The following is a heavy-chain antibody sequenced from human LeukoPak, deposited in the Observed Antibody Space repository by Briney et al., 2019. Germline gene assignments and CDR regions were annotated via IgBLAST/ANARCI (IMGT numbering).Heavy chain of an antibody. J-gene: IGHJ6*03. CDR2: IYYSGSA. V-gene: IGHV4-30-4*08. D-gene: IGHD3-3*01. CDR3: ARVESGGYYYYMDV. CDR1: GGSISSGDYY. Sequence: SQTLSLTCTVSGGSISSGDYYWSWIRQPPGKGLEWIGYIYYSGSAYYNPSLKSRVTISVDTSKNQFSLKLSSVTAADTAVYYCARVESGGYYYYMDVWGKGTTVTVSS.